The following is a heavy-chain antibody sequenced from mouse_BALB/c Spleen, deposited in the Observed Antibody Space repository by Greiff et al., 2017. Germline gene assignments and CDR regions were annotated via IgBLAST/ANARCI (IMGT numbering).Heavy chain of an antibody. D-gene: IGHD1-1*01. V-gene: IGHV1-54*01. CDR3: ARGPYYGSSYFDY. CDR2: INPGSGGT. Sequence: QVHVKQSGAELVRPGTSVKVSCKASGYAFTNYLIEWVKQRPGQGLEWIGVINPGSGGTNYNEKFKGKATLTADKSSSTAYMQLSSLTSDDSAVYFCARGPYYGSSYFDYWGQGTTLTVSS. J-gene: IGHJ2*01. CDR1: GYAFTNYL.